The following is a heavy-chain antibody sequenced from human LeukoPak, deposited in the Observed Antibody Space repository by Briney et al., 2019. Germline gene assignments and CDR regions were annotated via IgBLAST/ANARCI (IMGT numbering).Heavy chain of an antibody. D-gene: IGHD3-3*01. CDR2: IWYDGSNK. CDR1: GFTFSSYG. V-gene: IGHV3-33*01. Sequence: GGSLRLSCAASGFTFSSYGMHWVRQAPGKGLEWVAVIWYDGSNKYYADSVKGRFTISRDNSKNTLYLQMNSLRAEDTAVYYCARVTYYDFWSGYFSEYYFDYWGQGSLVTVSS. J-gene: IGHJ4*02. CDR3: ARVTYYDFWSGYFSEYYFDY.